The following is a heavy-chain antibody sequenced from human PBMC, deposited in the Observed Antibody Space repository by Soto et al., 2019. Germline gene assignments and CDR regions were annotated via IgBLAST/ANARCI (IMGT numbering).Heavy chain of an antibody. CDR3: AHRPYGKTFDR. J-gene: IGHJ2*01. CDR1: GFSLSTSGVG. D-gene: IGHD4-17*01. V-gene: IGHV2-5*02. CDR2: IYWDDDK. Sequence: QITLKESGPTLVKPTQTLTLTCTFSGFSLSTSGVGVGWIRQPPGKALEWLALIYWDDDKRYSPSLKSRLTIPKHTSKNQVVLTMTNMDPVDTATYYCAHRPYGKTFDRWGRGTLVTVSS.